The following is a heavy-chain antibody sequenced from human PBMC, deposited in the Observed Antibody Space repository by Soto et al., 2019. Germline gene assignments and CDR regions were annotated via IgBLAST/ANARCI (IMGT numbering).Heavy chain of an antibody. CDR2: FDPEDGET. J-gene: IGHJ4*02. V-gene: IGHV1-24*01. Sequence: ASVKVSCKVSGYTLTELSMHWVRQAPGKGLEWMGGFDPEDGETIYAQKFQGRVTMTEDTSTDTAYMELSSLRSEDTAVYYCATDLPPVGSIARATYWGQGTLVTSPQ. CDR1: GYTLTELS. D-gene: IGHD1-26*01. CDR3: ATDLPPVGSIARATY.